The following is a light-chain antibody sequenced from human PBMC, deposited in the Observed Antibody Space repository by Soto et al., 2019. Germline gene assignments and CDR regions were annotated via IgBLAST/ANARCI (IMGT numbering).Light chain of an antibody. Sequence: EIILTQSPATLSVSPGERATLSCWASQTVNSRLAWYQQKPGQAPRLLIYGASTRATDTPARFSGSGFGTEFALTISSLQSEDFAVYYCQQYNKWPITFGQGTRLEIK. V-gene: IGKV3-15*01. CDR1: QTVNSR. CDR2: GAS. J-gene: IGKJ5*01. CDR3: QQYNKWPIT.